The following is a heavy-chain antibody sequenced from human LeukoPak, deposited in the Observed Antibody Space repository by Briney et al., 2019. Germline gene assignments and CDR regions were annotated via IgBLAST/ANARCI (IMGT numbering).Heavy chain of an antibody. Sequence: GGSLRLSCAASGFTFSSYAMSWVRQAPGKGLEWVSAISGSGGSTYYADSVKGRFTISRDNSKNTLYLQMNSLRAEDTAVYYCAKVSQYSSGWYAMLDAFDIWGQGTMVTVSS. CDR1: GFTFSSYA. V-gene: IGHV3-23*01. J-gene: IGHJ3*02. CDR3: AKVSQYSSGWYAMLDAFDI. CDR2: ISGSGGST. D-gene: IGHD6-19*01.